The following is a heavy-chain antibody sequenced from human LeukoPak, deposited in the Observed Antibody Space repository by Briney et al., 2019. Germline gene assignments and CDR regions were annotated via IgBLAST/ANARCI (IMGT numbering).Heavy chain of an antibody. CDR3: ACHTASYYGWFDP. CDR2: INHSGST. CDR1: GGSFSGYY. D-gene: IGHD3-10*01. V-gene: IGHV4-34*01. Sequence: PSETLSLTCAVYGGSFSGYYWSWIRQPPGKGLEWIGEINHSGSTNYNPSLKSRVTISVDTSKNQFSLKLTSVTAADTAVYYCACHTASYYGWFDPWGRGTLVTVSS. J-gene: IGHJ5*02.